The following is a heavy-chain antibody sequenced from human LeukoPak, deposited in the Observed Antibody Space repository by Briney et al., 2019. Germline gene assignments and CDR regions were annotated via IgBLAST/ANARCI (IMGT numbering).Heavy chain of an antibody. CDR1: GYTFTGYY. CDR2: INPNSGGT. V-gene: IGHV1-2*02. D-gene: IGHD1-26*01. CDR3: ARDGYSGSYYRLYYFFMDV. J-gene: IGHJ6*03. Sequence: HGASVKVSCKASGYTFTGYYMHWVRQAPGQGLEWMGWINPNSGGTNYAQKFQGRVTMTRDTSISTAYMELSRLRSDDTAVYYCARDGYSGSYYRLYYFFMDVWGKGTTVTVSS.